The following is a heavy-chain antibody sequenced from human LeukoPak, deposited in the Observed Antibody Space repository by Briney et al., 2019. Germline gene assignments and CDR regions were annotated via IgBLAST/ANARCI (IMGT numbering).Heavy chain of an antibody. J-gene: IGHJ4*02. Sequence: SVKVSCKASGGTFSSYAISWVRQAPGQGLEWMGGIIPIFGTANYAQKFQGRVTITADKSTSTAHMELSSLRSEDTAVYYCATFVLGDCSSTSCYVPFDYWGQGTLVTVSS. CDR2: IIPIFGTA. CDR3: ATFVLGDCSSTSCYVPFDY. V-gene: IGHV1-69*06. CDR1: GGTFSSYA. D-gene: IGHD2-2*01.